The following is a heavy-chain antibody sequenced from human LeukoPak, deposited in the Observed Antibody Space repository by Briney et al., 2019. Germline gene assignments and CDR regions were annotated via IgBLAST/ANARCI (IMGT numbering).Heavy chain of an antibody. CDR1: GFTFSSYA. V-gene: IGHV3-23*01. D-gene: IGHD6-13*01. Sequence: GSLRLSCAASGFTFSSYAMSWVRPAPGKGLEWVSSISGSGGSTYHADSVKGRFTISRDNSKNTLYLQMNSLRAEDTAVYYCAKTRPLDSSSWSHGDYWGQGTLVTVSS. CDR2: ISGSGGST. CDR3: AKTRPLDSSSWSHGDY. J-gene: IGHJ4*02.